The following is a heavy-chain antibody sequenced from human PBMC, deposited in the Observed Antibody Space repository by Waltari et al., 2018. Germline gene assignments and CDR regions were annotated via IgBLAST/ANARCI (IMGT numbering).Heavy chain of an antibody. J-gene: IGHJ4*02. CDR3: ASLKYVGRSRGDY. D-gene: IGHD2-2*01. V-gene: IGHV4-4*09. CDR2: IYTSGST. Sequence: QVQLQESGPGLVKPSEPLSLTCTVSGGSISSHYWSWIRQPPGKGLEWIGYIYTSGSTNYNPSLKSRVTISVDKSKNQFSLKLSSVTAADTAVYYCASLKYVGRSRGDYWGQGTLVTVSS. CDR1: GGSISSHY.